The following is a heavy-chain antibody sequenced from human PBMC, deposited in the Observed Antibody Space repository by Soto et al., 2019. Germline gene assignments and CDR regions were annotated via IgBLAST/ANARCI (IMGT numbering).Heavy chain of an antibody. J-gene: IGHJ5*02. CDR1: GGTFSSYT. Sequence: QVQLVQSGAEVKKPGSSVKVSCKASGGTFSSYTISWVRQAPGQGLEWMGRIIPILGIANYAQKFQGRVTSTADKPTSTAYMELSGLRAEDTAVYYCAGKRREVLAARGWFAPWGQGTLVTVSS. V-gene: IGHV1-69*02. CDR3: AGKRREVLAARGWFAP. CDR2: IIPILGIA. D-gene: IGHD2-2*01.